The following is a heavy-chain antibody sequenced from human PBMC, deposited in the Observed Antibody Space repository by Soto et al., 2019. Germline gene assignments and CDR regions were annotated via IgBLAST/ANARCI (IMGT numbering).Heavy chain of an antibody. D-gene: IGHD3-3*01. CDR2: ISSSSSYT. J-gene: IGHJ4*02. V-gene: IGHV3-11*06. Sequence: GGSLRLSCAASGFTFSDYYMSWIRQAPGKWLEWVSYISSSSSYTNYADSVKGRFTISRDNAKNSLYLQMNSLRAEDTAVYYCARVGAITIFGVVIHSNFDYWGQGXLVTVYS. CDR1: GFTFSDYY. CDR3: ARVGAITIFGVVIHSNFDY.